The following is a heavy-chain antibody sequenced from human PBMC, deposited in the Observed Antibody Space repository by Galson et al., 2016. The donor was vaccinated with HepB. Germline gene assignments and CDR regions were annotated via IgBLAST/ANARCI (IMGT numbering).Heavy chain of an antibody. CDR3: AKGRGAGNYYKALDY. J-gene: IGHJ4*02. V-gene: IGHV3-30*18. D-gene: IGHD3-10*01. CDR2: ISFDESNE. CDR1: AFTFSDHG. Sequence: SLRLSCAASAFTFSDHGMHWVRQAPGKGLEWLAVISFDESNEYYADFVKGRFTVSRDNSMNTLYLQMNSLRPEDTAVYYCAKGRGAGNYYKALDYWGQGTLVTVSS.